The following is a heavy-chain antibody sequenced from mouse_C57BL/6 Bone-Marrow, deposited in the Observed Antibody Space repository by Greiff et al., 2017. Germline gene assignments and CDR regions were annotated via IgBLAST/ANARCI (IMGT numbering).Heavy chain of an antibody. V-gene: IGHV1-81*01. J-gene: IGHJ4*01. CDR3: ARSDYDVGYDAMDY. CDR1: GYTFTSYG. D-gene: IGHD2-4*01. Sequence: VQLQQSGAELARPGASVKLSCKASGYTFTSYGISWVKQRTGQGLEWIGEIYPRSGNTYYNEKFKGKATLTADKSSSTAYMELRSLTSEDSAVYFCARSDYDVGYDAMDYWGQGTSDTVSS. CDR2: IYPRSGNT.